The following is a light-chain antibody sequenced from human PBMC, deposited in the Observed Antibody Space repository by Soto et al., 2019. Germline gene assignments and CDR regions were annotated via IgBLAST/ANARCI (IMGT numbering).Light chain of an antibody. CDR3: SSYAVTSFV. CDR1: SSDVGRYTF. Sequence: QSALTQPPSASGSPGQAVTISCTGTSSDVGRYTFVSWYQQLPGKAPKLMIYEVSKRPSGVPDRFSGSKSGNTASLTVSGLQAEDEADYYCSSYAVTSFVFGTGTKLTVL. V-gene: IGLV2-8*01. J-gene: IGLJ1*01. CDR2: EVS.